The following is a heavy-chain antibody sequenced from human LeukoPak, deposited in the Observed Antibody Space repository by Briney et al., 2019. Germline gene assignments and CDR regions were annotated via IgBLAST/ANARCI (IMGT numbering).Heavy chain of an antibody. CDR3: AREQTDAFDI. J-gene: IGHJ3*02. CDR2: TYYRSKWNI. Sequence: SQTLSLTCAISGDSVSTNSAAWTWNRQSPSRGLEWQGRTYYRSKWNIDYAISVKRRITINPDTSKNHFSLQLRSVSPEDTALYYCAREQTDAFDIWGQGTMVSVSS. CDR1: GDSVSTNSAA. V-gene: IGHV6-1*01.